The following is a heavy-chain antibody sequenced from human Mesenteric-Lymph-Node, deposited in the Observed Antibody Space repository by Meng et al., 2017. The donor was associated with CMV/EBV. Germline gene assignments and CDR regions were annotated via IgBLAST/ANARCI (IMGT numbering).Heavy chain of an antibody. CDR2: ISYDGSNK. CDR3: ARVKWGITGTT. CDR1: GFTFSSYA. D-gene: IGHD1-20*01. V-gene: IGHV3-30*04. Sequence: RVGVGGGWVQPGRSLRLSCAASGFTFSSYAMHWVRQAPGKGLEWVAVISYDGSNKYYADSVKGRFTISRDNSKNTLYLQMNSLRAEDTAVYYCARVKWGITGTTWGQGTLVTVSS. J-gene: IGHJ5*02.